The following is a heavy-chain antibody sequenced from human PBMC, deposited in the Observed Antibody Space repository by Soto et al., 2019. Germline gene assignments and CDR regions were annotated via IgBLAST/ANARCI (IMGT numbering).Heavy chain of an antibody. J-gene: IGHJ5*02. Sequence: QVHLVQSGAEVKKPGASVKVSCQDSGYTFTSYDINWVRQAPGQGLERMGWMNPNSGNTGYAQKCQGRVTMTRNTAISIAYMELSNLRSEDTAVYYCARGRTARNWLDPWGQGTQVTVSS. CDR2: MNPNSGNT. V-gene: IGHV1-8*01. CDR3: ARGRTARNWLDP. CDR1: GYTFTSYD.